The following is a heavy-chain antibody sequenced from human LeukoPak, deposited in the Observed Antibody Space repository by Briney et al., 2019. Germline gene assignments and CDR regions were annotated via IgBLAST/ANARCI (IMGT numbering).Heavy chain of an antibody. CDR2: INHSGST. J-gene: IGHJ5*02. CDR1: GGSFSGYY. CDR3: ARGRLTMVRGPNWFDP. D-gene: IGHD3-10*01. Sequence: PSETLSLTCAVYGGSFSGYYWSWIRQPPGKGLEWIGEINHSGSTNYNPSLKSRVTISVDTSKNQFSLKLSAVTAADTAVYYCARGRLTMVRGPNWFDPWGHGTLVTVSS. V-gene: IGHV4-34*01.